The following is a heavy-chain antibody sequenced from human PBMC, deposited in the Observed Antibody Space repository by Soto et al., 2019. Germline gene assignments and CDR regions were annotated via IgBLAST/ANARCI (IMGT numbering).Heavy chain of an antibody. V-gene: IGHV3-33*03. J-gene: IGHJ4*02. Sequence: QVQLVESGGGVVQPGRSLRLSCAASGFIFNEYGMHWVRQAPGKGLEWVAVIWYDGSNKYYAYSVQGRFTFSRDNSKNTMSLQINSLRVEDTSGYSCARWGCSGSNCNLTQRSCDLWGQGTLVIFSS. CDR3: ARWGCSGSNCNLTQRSCDL. D-gene: IGHD2-15*01. CDR2: IWYDGSNK. CDR1: GFIFNEYG.